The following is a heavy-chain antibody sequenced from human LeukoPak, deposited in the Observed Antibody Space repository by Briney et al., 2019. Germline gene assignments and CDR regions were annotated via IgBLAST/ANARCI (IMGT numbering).Heavy chain of an antibody. CDR1: DDSITMYY. CDR3: ARVTGYIVEDYFDY. D-gene: IGHD3-22*01. V-gene: IGHV4-59*01. Sequence: PSETLSLTCTVSDDSITMYYWTWIRQPPGKGLEWIGYIYYSGSTNYNPSLKSRVTISVDTSKNQFSLRLSSVTAADTAVYYCARVTGYIVEDYFDYWGQGTLVTVSS. J-gene: IGHJ4*02. CDR2: IYYSGST.